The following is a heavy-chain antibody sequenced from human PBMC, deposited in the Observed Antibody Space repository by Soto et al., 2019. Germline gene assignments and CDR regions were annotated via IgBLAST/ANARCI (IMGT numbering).Heavy chain of an antibody. V-gene: IGHV1-8*01. CDR3: ARGVTAGVDY. J-gene: IGHJ4*02. CDR1: GYSFTSLD. D-gene: IGHD1-26*01. CDR2: MQPSSGRT. Sequence: QVQLVQSGAEVREPGASVKVSCKASGYSFTSLDINWVRQTTGQGLEWMGWMQPSSGRTGYAQKFQGRVTMTRDTSINTAYVEPSSLTSDDTAFYYCARGVTAGVDYWGQGTLVTVSS.